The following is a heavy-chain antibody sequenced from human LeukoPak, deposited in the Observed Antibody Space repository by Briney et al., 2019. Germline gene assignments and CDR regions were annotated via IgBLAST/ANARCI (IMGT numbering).Heavy chain of an antibody. J-gene: IGHJ3*02. CDR2: ISSSSRYI. V-gene: IGHV3-21*01. Sequence: QAGGSLRLSCAASGFTFSNNWVNWVRQAPGKGLEWVSSISSSSRYIYYADSVKGRFTISRDNAKNSLYLQMNSLRAEDTAVYYCARDVTSPEAFDIWGQGTMVTVSS. CDR3: ARDVTSPEAFDI. CDR1: GFTFSNNW. D-gene: IGHD2-21*02.